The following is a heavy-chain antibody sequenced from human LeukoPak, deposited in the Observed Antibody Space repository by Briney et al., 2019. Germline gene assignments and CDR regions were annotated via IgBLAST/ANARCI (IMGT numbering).Heavy chain of an antibody. CDR1: GGTFSSYA. J-gene: IGHJ5*02. Sequence: ASVKVSCKASGGTFSSYAISWVRQAPGQGLEWMGGIIPIFGTANYAQKFQGRVTITADESTSTAYMELSSLRSEDTAVYYCATGQEVDDFWSGVFDPWGQGTLVTVSS. CDR3: ATGQEVDDFWSGVFDP. D-gene: IGHD3-3*01. V-gene: IGHV1-69*01. CDR2: IIPIFGTA.